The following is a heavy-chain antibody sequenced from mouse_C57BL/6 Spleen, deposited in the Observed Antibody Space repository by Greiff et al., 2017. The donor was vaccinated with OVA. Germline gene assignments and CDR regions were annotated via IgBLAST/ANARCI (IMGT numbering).Heavy chain of an antibody. D-gene: IGHD1-1*01. CDR1: GYTFTDYE. CDR2: IDPETGGT. V-gene: IGHV1-15*01. J-gene: IGHJ2*01. CDR3: TRDTTVVAHFDY. Sequence: QVQLQQSGAELVRPGASVTLSCKASGYTFTDYEMHWVKQTPVHGLEWIGAIDPETGGTAYNQKFKGKAILTADKSSSTAYMELRSLTSEDSAVYYCTRDTTVVAHFDYWGQGTTLTVSS.